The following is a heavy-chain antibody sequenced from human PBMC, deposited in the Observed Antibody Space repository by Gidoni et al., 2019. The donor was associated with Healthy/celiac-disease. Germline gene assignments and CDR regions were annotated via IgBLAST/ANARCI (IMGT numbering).Heavy chain of an antibody. Sequence: QVQLVQSGAEVKKPGSSVKVSCKASGGTFSSYAISWVRQAPGQGLDWMGGIIPIFGTANYAQKFQGRVTITADESTSTAFMELSSLRSEDTAVYYCAREAAESYYYYGMDVWGQGTTVTVSS. CDR2: IIPIFGTA. V-gene: IGHV1-69*01. CDR3: AREAAESYYYYGMDV. CDR1: GGTFSSYA. D-gene: IGHD6-25*01. J-gene: IGHJ6*02.